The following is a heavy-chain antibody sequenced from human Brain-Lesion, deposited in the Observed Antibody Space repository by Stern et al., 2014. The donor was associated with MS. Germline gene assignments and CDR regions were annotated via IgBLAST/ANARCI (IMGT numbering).Heavy chain of an antibody. Sequence: QVQLQESGPGLVKPSATLSLTCTVSGGSINTNNYYWGWIRQPPGKGLEWIGNIYSSGSTFYSPSLKSRVTMSVATSKNQFFLKLSSVTAADTAVYYCARTGDDFGDYSLSYWGQGTLVTVSS. D-gene: IGHD4-17*01. J-gene: IGHJ4*02. CDR1: GGSINTNNYY. V-gene: IGHV4-39*01. CDR3: ARTGDDFGDYSLSY. CDR2: IYSSGST.